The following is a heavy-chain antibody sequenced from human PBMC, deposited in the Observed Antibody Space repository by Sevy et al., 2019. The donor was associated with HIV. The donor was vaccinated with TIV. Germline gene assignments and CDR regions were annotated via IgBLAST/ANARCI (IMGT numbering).Heavy chain of an antibody. V-gene: IGHV3-23*01. CDR1: GFTFISYA. Sequence: GGSLRLSCAASGFTFISYAVSWVRQAPGKGLEWVSSISSSGGSVYYADSVKGRFTISRDNSKKMVDLEMNSLRAEDTAVYYCARDRAIFAVDNNYGMDVWGQGTAVTVSS. CDR3: ARDRAIFAVDNNYGMDV. J-gene: IGHJ6*02. CDR2: ISSSGGSV. D-gene: IGHD3-3*01.